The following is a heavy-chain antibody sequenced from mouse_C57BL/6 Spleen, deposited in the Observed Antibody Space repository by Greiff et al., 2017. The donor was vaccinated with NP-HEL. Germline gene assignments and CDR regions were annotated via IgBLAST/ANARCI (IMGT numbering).Heavy chain of an antibody. CDR2: IDPSDSET. CDR1: GYTFTSYW. CDR3: ARSPYGKRAMDY. J-gene: IGHJ4*01. Sequence: QVQLQQPGAELVRPGSSVKLSCKASGYTFTSYWMHWVKQRPIQGLEWIGNIDPSDSETHYNQKFKDKATLTVDKSSSTAYMQLSNLTSEDSAVYYCARSPYGKRAMDYWGQGTSVTVSS. V-gene: IGHV1-52*01. D-gene: IGHD2-1*01.